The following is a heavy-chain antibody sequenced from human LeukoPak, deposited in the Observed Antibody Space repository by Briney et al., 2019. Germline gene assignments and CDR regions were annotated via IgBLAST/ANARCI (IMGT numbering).Heavy chain of an antibody. J-gene: IGHJ4*02. D-gene: IGHD3-22*01. V-gene: IGHV3-11*03. CDR1: GFTFSDYY. Sequence: GGSLRLSCAASGFTFSDYYTSWIRQAPGKWRGWVSYISSSSSYTNYADSVKGRFTISRDNAKNSLYLQMNSLRAEDTAVYYCASTSYYYDSSSYDGDYWGQGTLVTVSS. CDR3: ASTSYYYDSSSYDGDY. CDR2: ISSSSSYT.